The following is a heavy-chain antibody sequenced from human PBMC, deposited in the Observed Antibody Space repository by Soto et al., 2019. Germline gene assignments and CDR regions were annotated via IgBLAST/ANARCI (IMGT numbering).Heavy chain of an antibody. V-gene: IGHV3-30-3*01. D-gene: IGHD3-9*01. Sequence: GGSLRLSCAASGFTFSSYAMHWVRQAPGKGLEWVAVISYDGSNKYYADSVKGRFTISRDNSKNTLYLQMNSLRAEDTAVYYCARDPDYDILTGYSDYWGQGTLVTVSS. CDR2: ISYDGSNK. J-gene: IGHJ4*02. CDR1: GFTFSSYA. CDR3: ARDPDYDILTGYSDY.